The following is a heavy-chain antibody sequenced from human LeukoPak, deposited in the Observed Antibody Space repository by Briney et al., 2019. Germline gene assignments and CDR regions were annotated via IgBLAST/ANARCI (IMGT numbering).Heavy chain of an antibody. V-gene: IGHV3-53*01. CDR2: TYSGGRT. CDR1: GFTVSSNY. J-gene: IGHJ4*02. Sequence: GRSLRLSCAASGFTVSSNYMSWVRQAPGKGLEWVSVTYSGGRTYYADSVKGRFTISRDNSKNTLYLQMNSLRAEDTAVYYCAKDRDSGSYFDYWGQGTLVTVSS. D-gene: IGHD1-26*01. CDR3: AKDRDSGSYFDY.